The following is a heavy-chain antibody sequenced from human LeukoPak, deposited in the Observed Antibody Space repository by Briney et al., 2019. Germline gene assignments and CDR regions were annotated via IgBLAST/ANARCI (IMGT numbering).Heavy chain of an antibody. D-gene: IGHD3-9*01. CDR1: GYSFTSYW. CDR3: ASGLYYDILTGSLGAFDI. Sequence: GESLKISCKGSGYSFTSYWISWVRQMPGKGLEWMGRIDPSDSYTNYSPSFQGHVTISADKSISTAYLQWGSLKASDTAMYYCASGLYYDILTGSLGAFDIWGQGTMVTVSS. V-gene: IGHV5-10-1*01. J-gene: IGHJ3*02. CDR2: IDPSDSYT.